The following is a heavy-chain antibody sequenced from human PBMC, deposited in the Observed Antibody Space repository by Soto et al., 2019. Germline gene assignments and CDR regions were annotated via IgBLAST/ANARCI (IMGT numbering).Heavy chain of an antibody. Sequence: GASVKFSCKASGYTFTSYGISWVRQAPGQGLEWMGWIRAYNGNTNYAQKFQGRVTITADESTSTAYMELSSLRSEDTAVYYCARAGLYSGYDSDYWGQGTLVTVSS. CDR1: GYTFTSYG. V-gene: IGHV1-18*04. CDR3: ARAGLYSGYDSDY. D-gene: IGHD5-12*01. CDR2: IRAYNGNT. J-gene: IGHJ4*02.